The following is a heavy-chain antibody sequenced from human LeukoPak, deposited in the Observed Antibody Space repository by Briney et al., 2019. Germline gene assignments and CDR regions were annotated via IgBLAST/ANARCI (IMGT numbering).Heavy chain of an antibody. J-gene: IGHJ3*02. CDR3: ARVYCSGGSCYSTVPAFDI. V-gene: IGHV1-18*01. CDR2: ISAYNGNT. D-gene: IGHD2-15*01. Sequence: ASVTASCKASGYTFTSYGISWVRQAPGQGLEWMGWISAYNGNTNYAQKLQGRVTMTTDTSTSTAYMELRGLRSDDTAVYYCARVYCSGGSCYSTVPAFDIWGQGTMDPVSS. CDR1: GYTFTSYG.